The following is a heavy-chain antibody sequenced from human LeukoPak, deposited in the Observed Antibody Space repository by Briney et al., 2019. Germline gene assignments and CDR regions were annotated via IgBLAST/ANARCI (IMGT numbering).Heavy chain of an antibody. J-gene: IGHJ4*02. CDR3: ARSSGSY. CDR1: GFTFSSYS. Sequence: GGSLRLSCAASGFTFSSYSMNWVRQAPGKGLEWVSYISSSSSTMCYADSVKGRFTISRDNAKNSLHLQMNSLRDEDTAVYYCARSSGSYWGQGTLVTVSS. CDR2: ISSSSSTM. V-gene: IGHV3-48*02. D-gene: IGHD1-26*01.